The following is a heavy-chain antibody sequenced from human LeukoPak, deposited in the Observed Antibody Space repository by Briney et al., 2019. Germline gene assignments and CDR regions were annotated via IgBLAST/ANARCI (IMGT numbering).Heavy chain of an antibody. D-gene: IGHD3-16*01. CDR3: ARGGGVYAFDI. V-gene: IGHV4-4*02. J-gene: IGHJ3*02. CDR1: GFTFSSYSM. Sequence: GSLRLSCAASGFTFSSYSMNWVRQAPGKGLEWIGEIHNSGSTNYNPSLKSRVTISVDKSKNQFSLSLNSVTAADTAVYHCARGGGVYAFDIWGQGTMVTVSS. CDR2: IHNSGST.